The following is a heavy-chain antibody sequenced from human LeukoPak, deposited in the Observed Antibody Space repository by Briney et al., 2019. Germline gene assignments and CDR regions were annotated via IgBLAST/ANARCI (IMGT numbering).Heavy chain of an antibody. CDR1: GFTFSNYG. Sequence: PGGSLRLSCAASGFTFSNYGMHWVRQAPGKGLEYVSAISDSGGSTYYADSVKGRFTISRDNSKNTLYLQMNSLRAEDTAVYYCARRGDGSGYNIWGQGTMVTVSS. D-gene: IGHD3-22*01. CDR2: ISDSGGST. CDR3: ARRGDGSGYNI. J-gene: IGHJ3*02. V-gene: IGHV3-64*04.